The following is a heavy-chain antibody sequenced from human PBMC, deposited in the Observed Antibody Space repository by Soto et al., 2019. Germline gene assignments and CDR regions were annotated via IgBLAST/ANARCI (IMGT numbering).Heavy chain of an antibody. J-gene: IGHJ4*02. Sequence: GASVKVSCKASGYTFTSYGISWVRQAPGQGLEWMGWISAYNGNTNYAQKLQGRVTMTTDTSTSTAYMELRSLRSDDTAVYYCARDIDGGYYYDSSGSDYWGQGTLVTAPQ. CDR1: GYTFTSYG. CDR2: ISAYNGNT. CDR3: ARDIDGGYYYDSSGSDY. V-gene: IGHV1-18*01. D-gene: IGHD3-22*01.